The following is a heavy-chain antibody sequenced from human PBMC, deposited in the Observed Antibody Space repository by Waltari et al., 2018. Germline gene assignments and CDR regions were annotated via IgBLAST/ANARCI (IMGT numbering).Heavy chain of an antibody. CDR1: GFTFSGRW. J-gene: IGHJ5*02. CDR2: INQDGSEK. D-gene: IGHD6-19*01. Sequence: EVQLVESGGGLLQPGGSLRLSCAASGFTFSGRWMSWVRQAPGKGPEVVANINQDGSEKFYVDSVNGRFTIARDNAKRSLFLQRSGLRADDTAVYYCARGAGWLADHWGQGTVVTVSS. V-gene: IGHV3-7*01. CDR3: ARGAGWLADH.